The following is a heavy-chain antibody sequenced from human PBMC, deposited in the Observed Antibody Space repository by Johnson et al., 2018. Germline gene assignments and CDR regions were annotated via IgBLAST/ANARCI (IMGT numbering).Heavy chain of an antibody. CDR1: GFSFDDYA. J-gene: IGHJ6*03. D-gene: IGHD2-8*01. Sequence: VQLQESGGGLVQPGRSLRLSCAASGFSFDDYAMHWVRQAPGKGLEWVSGISWNRGGIGYADSVKGRFTISRDNAKTSLYLQMNSLTAEDTALYFCAKGNGYYNYHHMDVWGKGTTVTV. V-gene: IGHV3-9*01. CDR2: ISWNRGGI. CDR3: AKGNGYYNYHHMDV.